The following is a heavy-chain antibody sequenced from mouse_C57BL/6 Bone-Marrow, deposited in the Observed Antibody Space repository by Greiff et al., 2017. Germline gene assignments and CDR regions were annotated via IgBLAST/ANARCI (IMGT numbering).Heavy chain of an antibody. J-gene: IGHJ4*01. V-gene: IGHV10-1*01. CDR1: GFSFNTYA. CDR2: IRSKSNNYAT. CDR3: VRSTMITTEIGYYAMDY. Sequence: EVMLVESGGGLVQPKGSLKLSCAASGFSFNTYAMNWVRQAPGKGLEWVARIRSKSNNYATYYADSVKDRFTISRDDSESMRYLQMNNLKTEDTAMYYCVRSTMITTEIGYYAMDYWGQGTSVTVSS. D-gene: IGHD2-4*01.